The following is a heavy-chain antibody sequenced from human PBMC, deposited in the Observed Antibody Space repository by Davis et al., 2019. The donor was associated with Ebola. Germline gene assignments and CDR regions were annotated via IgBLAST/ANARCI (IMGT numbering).Heavy chain of an antibody. CDR1: GFTFSSYG. J-gene: IGHJ5*02. CDR2: ISYDGSNK. V-gene: IGHV3-30*18. CDR3: AKTPLRFLEWLLFDN. D-gene: IGHD3-3*01. Sequence: PGGSLRPSCAASGFTFSSYGMHWVRQAPGKGLEWVAVISYDGSNKYYADSVKGRFTISRDNSKNTLYLQMNSLRAEDTAVYYCAKTPLRFLEWLLFDNWGQGTLVTVSS.